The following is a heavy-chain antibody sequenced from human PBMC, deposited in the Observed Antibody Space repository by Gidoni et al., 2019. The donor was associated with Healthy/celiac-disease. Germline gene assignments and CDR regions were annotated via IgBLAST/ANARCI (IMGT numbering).Heavy chain of an antibody. CDR1: GFTFSSYS. CDR3: ARVMSAEYYYDSSGYYPDAFDI. CDR2: ISSSSSYI. D-gene: IGHD3-22*01. Sequence: EVQLVESGGGLVKPGGSLRLSCAASGFTFSSYSMNWVRQAPGKGLEWVSSISSSSSYIYYADSVKGRFTISRDNAKNSLYLQMNSLRAEDTAVYYCARVMSAEYYYDSSGYYPDAFDIWGQGTMVTVSS. V-gene: IGHV3-21*01. J-gene: IGHJ3*02.